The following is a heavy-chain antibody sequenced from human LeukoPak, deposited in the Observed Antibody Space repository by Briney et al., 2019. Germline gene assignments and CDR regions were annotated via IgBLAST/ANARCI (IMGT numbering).Heavy chain of an antibody. CDR1: GFTFSSYA. CDR2: ISYDGSNK. Sequence: GRSLRLSCAASGFTFSSYAMHWVRQAPGKGLEWVAVISYDGSNKYYADSVKGRFTISRDNSKNTLYLQMNSLRAEDTAVYYCARGYYTYYYDSSGYSAFDIWGQGTMVTVSS. J-gene: IGHJ3*02. CDR3: ARGYYTYYYDSSGYSAFDI. D-gene: IGHD3-22*01. V-gene: IGHV3-30*04.